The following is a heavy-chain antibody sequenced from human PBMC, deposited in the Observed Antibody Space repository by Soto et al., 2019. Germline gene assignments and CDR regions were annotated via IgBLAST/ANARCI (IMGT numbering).Heavy chain of an antibody. Sequence: QVQLVESGGGVVQPGGSLSLSCAASGFTLSSYSLHWVRQAPGKGLEWVGVISYDGNKKYYRDSVKGRFSISRDTSNNTVHLQMNSLRPDDTAVYYCARSVAVAGLDYWGQGSLVTVSS. CDR1: GFTLSSYS. J-gene: IGHJ4*02. V-gene: IGHV3-30-3*01. CDR2: ISYDGNKK. CDR3: ARSVAVAGLDY. D-gene: IGHD6-19*01.